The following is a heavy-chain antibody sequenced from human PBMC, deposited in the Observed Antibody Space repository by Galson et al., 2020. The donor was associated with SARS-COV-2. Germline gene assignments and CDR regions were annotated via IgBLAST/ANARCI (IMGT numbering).Heavy chain of an antibody. CDR1: GGSISSSSYY. Sequence: SETLSLTCTVSGGSISSSSYYWGWIRQPPGKGLEWIGSIYYSGSTYYNPSLKSRVTISVDTSKNQFSLKLSSVTAADTAVYYCARRRGGWLQIQDYFDYWGQGTLVTVSS. CDR2: IYYSGST. D-gene: IGHD5-12*01. J-gene: IGHJ4*02. V-gene: IGHV4-39*07. CDR3: ARRRGGWLQIQDYFDY.